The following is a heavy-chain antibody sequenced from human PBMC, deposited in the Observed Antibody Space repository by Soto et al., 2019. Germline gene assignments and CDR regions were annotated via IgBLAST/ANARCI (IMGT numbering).Heavy chain of an antibody. J-gene: IGHJ4*02. CDR3: ARAPMVRGVNPSVSFDY. V-gene: IGHV6-1*01. CDR2: TYYRSKWYN. Sequence: SQTLSLTCAISGDSVSSNSAAWNWIRQSPSRGLEWLGRTYYRSKWYNDYAVSVKSRITINPDTSKNQFSLQLNSVTPEDTAVYYCARAPMVRGVNPSVSFDYWGQGTMVTVSS. D-gene: IGHD3-10*01. CDR1: GDSVSSNSAA.